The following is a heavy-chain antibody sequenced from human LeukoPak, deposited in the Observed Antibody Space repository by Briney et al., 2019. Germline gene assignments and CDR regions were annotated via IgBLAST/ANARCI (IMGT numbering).Heavy chain of an antibody. CDR3: ARGHDSSGYSDAFDI. Sequence: SSETLSLTCTVSGGSISSSSYYWGWIRQPPGKGLEWIGSIYYSGSTYYNPSLKSRVTISVDTSKNQFSLKLSSVTAADTAVYYCARGHDSSGYSDAFDIWGQGTMVTVSS. CDR2: IYYSGST. CDR1: GGSISSSSYY. V-gene: IGHV4-39*07. D-gene: IGHD3-22*01. J-gene: IGHJ3*02.